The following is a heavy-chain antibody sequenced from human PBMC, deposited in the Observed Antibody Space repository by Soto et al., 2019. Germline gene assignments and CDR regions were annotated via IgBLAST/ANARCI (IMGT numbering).Heavy chain of an antibody. CDR1: GFTFSSYG. Sequence: SLRLSCAASGFTFSSYGMHWVRQAPGKGLEWVAVISYDGSNKYYADSVKGRFTISRDNSKNTLYLQMNSLRAEDTAVYYCAKGQSGSYYAAFDIWGQGTMVTVSS. V-gene: IGHV3-30*18. CDR3: AKGQSGSYYAAFDI. J-gene: IGHJ3*02. CDR2: ISYDGSNK. D-gene: IGHD1-26*01.